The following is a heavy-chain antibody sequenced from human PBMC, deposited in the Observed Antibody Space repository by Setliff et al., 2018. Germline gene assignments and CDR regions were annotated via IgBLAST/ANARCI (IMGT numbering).Heavy chain of an antibody. CDR3: NSRITVLRGVTVL. V-gene: IGHV3-15*01. D-gene: IGHD3-10*01. J-gene: IGHJ4*02. Sequence: GGSLRLSCAASGVTFTKAWMSLVRQAPGKGLEWVGRIKSTIDGGAIDYAAPVKGRFTISRDDSKNTLYLQMNSLKTEDTALYYCNSRITVLRGVTVLWGQGTLVTVSS. CDR2: IKSTIDGGAI. CDR1: GVTFTKAW.